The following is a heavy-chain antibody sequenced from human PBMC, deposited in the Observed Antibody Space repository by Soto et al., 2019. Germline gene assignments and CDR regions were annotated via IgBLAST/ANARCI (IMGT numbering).Heavy chain of an antibody. J-gene: IGHJ4*02. CDR2: INHSGST. CDR3: ARAQSIRGVIIVPYYFDY. CDR1: GASFSGYY. V-gene: IGHV4-34*01. D-gene: IGHD3-10*01. Sequence: PSETLSLTCAVYGASFSGYYWSWIRQPPGKGLEWIGEINHSGSTNYNPSLKSRVTISVDTSKNQFSLKLSSVTAADTAVYYCARAQSIRGVIIVPYYFDYWGQGALVTVSS.